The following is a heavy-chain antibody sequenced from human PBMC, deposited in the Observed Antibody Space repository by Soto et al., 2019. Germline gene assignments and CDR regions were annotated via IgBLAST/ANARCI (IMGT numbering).Heavy chain of an antibody. J-gene: IGHJ6*02. CDR2: IYDSGNT. CDR1: CGSISSNNW. CDR3: ARILGYCSGGSCHTYYYYGMDV. V-gene: IGHV4-4*02. Sequence: PSETLSLTCVVSCGSISSNNWWIWVRQPPGKGLEWIGEIYDSGNTNYNSSLKSRVTISVDKSKNQFSLKLSSVTAADTAVYYCARILGYCSGGSCHTYYYYGMDVWGQGTTVTVSS. D-gene: IGHD2-15*01.